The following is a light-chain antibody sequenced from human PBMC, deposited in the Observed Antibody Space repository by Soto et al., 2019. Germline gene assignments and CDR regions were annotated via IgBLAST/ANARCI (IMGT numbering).Light chain of an antibody. CDR1: QSISSY. CDR2: AAS. J-gene: IGKJ1*01. Sequence: DIQMTHSPSSVYAYGGDSVTSTCRASQSISSYLNWYQQKPGKAHKXLIYAASSLQSGVPSRFSGSGSGTELTITISSLQPEDFETYYCLQHNSYPGTFGQGTKV. CDR3: LQHNSYPGT. V-gene: IGKV1-17*01.